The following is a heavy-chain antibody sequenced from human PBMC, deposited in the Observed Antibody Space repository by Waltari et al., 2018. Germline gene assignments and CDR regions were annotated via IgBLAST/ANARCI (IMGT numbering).Heavy chain of an antibody. CDR3: ASGTGTIFGTHNWFDP. CDR1: GGSFSGYY. D-gene: IGHD1-7*01. V-gene: IGHV4-34*01. CDR2: INHSGST. Sequence: QVQLQQWGAGLLKPSETLSLTCAVYGGSFSGYYWSWIRQPPGKGLEWIGEINHSGSTNYNPSLKIRVTISVDTSKNQFSLKLSSVTAADTAVYYCASGTGTIFGTHNWFDPWGQGTLVTVSS. J-gene: IGHJ5*02.